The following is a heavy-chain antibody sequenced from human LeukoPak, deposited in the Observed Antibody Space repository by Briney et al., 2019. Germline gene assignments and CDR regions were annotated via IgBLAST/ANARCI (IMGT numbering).Heavy chain of an antibody. CDR3: AKGKAYSSGWYFDY. CDR1: GFTFSSYA. D-gene: IGHD6-19*01. J-gene: IGHJ4*02. Sequence: GGSLRLSCAASGFTFSSYAVSWVRQAPGKGPEWVSGISGSGGYTYYADSVKGRFTISRDNSKNTLYLQMNSLRAEDTAVYYCAKGKAYSSGWYFDYWGQGTLVTVSS. CDR2: ISGSGGYT. V-gene: IGHV3-23*01.